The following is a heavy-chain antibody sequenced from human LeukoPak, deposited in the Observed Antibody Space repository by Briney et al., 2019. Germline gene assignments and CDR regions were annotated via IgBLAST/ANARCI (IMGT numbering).Heavy chain of an antibody. V-gene: IGHV3-30*18. CDR1: GFTFSSYG. CDR3: AKDRRLQLRGLDY. Sequence: GGSLRLSCAASGFTFSSYGMHWVRQAPGKGLEWVAVISYDGSNKYYADSVKGRFTVSRDNSKNTLYLQMNSLRAEDTAVYYCAKDRRLQLRGLDYWGQGTLVTVSS. J-gene: IGHJ4*02. D-gene: IGHD5-24*01. CDR2: ISYDGSNK.